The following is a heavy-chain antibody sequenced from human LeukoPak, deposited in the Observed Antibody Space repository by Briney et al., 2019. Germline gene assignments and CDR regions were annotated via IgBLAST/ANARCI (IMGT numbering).Heavy chain of an antibody. Sequence: PSQTLSLTCTVSGGSISSGSYYWSWIRQPAGKGLEWIGRIYTSGSTNYNPSLTMRVTISVDTSKNQFSLKLSSVTAADTAVYYCARDPNYDFWSGYLSFDIWGQGTMVTVSS. CDR1: GGSISSGSYY. V-gene: IGHV4-61*02. D-gene: IGHD3-3*01. CDR2: IYTSGST. CDR3: ARDPNYDFWSGYLSFDI. J-gene: IGHJ3*02.